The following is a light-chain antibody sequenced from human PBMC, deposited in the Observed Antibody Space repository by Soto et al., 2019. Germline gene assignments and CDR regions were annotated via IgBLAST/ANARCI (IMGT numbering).Light chain of an antibody. Sequence: DIPMTQSPSTLSAFVGDRVTITCRVSQSISSWLAWYQQKPGKAPNLLIYDVSSLESGVPSRFSGSGSGTEFTLTISSLQPDDFATYYCQQYNSPWTFGQGTKVEIK. CDR3: QQYNSPWT. CDR2: DVS. J-gene: IGKJ1*01. V-gene: IGKV1-5*01. CDR1: QSISSW.